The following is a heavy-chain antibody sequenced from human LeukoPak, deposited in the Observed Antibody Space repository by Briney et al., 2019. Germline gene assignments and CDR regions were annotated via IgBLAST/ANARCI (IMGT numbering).Heavy chain of an antibody. CDR3: ARDSGSYPGYWYFDL. V-gene: IGHV4-30-4*08. J-gene: IGHJ2*01. Sequence: PSQTLSLTCTVSGGSISSGDYYWSWIRQPPGKVLEWIGYIYYSGSTYYNPSLKSRVIISVDTSKNQFSLKLSSVTAADTAVYYCARDSGSYPGYWYFDLWGRGTLVTVSS. CDR1: GGSISSGDYY. D-gene: IGHD1-26*01. CDR2: IYYSGST.